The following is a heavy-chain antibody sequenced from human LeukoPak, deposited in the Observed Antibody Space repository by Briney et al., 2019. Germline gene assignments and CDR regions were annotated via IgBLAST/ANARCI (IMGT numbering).Heavy chain of an antibody. J-gene: IGHJ4*02. D-gene: IGHD3-22*01. CDR3: YIPYYDTSAYKGY. CDR2: ISGSGGST. Sequence: GGSLRLSCAASGFTFSSYAMTWVRKAPGKGLEWVSAISGSGGSTYYADSVKGRFTISGDNSKNTLYLQVNSLRAEDTAVYYCYIPYYDTSAYKGYWGQGTLVTVSS. CDR1: GFTFSSYA. V-gene: IGHV3-23*01.